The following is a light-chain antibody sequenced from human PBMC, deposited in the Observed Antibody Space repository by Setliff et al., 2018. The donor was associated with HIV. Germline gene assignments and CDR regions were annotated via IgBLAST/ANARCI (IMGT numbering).Light chain of an antibody. CDR1: SSDVGDYNY. V-gene: IGLV2-14*01. CDR3: SSYTSSTTLV. J-gene: IGLJ1*01. CDR2: EVS. Sequence: QSALARPASVSGSPGQPITISCTGTSSDVGDYNYVSWYQQHPGKAPKLMIYEVSNRPSGVSYRFSGSKSGNTASLTISGLQAEDEADYYCSSYTSSTTLVFGTGTKVTVL.